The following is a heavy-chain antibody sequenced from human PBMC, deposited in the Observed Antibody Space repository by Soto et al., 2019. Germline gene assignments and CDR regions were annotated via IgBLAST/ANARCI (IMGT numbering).Heavy chain of an antibody. CDR1: GFTFSSYG. Sequence: QVQLVESGRGVVQPGRSLRLSCAASGFTFSSYGMHWVRQAPGKRLEWVAVIWYDGSKKYYADSVKGRFTITRDNSTNELYLQMKRLRAEDTAVYYCASEYCSGGRCYYYGMDVWGQGTTVTVSS. J-gene: IGHJ6*02. CDR2: IWYDGSKK. V-gene: IGHV3-33*01. CDR3: ASEYCSGGRCYYYGMDV. D-gene: IGHD2-15*01.